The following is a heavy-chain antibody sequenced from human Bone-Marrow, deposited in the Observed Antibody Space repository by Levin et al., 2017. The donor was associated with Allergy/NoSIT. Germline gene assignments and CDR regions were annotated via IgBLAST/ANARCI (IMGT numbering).Heavy chain of an antibody. V-gene: IGHV4-61*01. J-gene: IGHJ2*01. CDR3: AGRPLVAGSFGFFDL. Sequence: SETLSLTCSVSGGPINTESYYWGWFRQPPGEGLEWIGYSYKSGNTKWNPSLMSRVTIAVDTSTDQFSLRLNSVTAADTAVYYGAGRPLVAGSFGFFDLWGRGTLVTVSS. CDR1: GGPINTESYY. D-gene: IGHD6-19*01. CDR2: SYKSGNT.